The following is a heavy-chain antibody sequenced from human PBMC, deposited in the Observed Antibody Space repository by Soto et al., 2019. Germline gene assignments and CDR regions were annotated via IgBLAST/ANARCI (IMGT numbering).Heavy chain of an antibody. D-gene: IGHD2-2*01. J-gene: IGHJ5*02. Sequence: ASVKVSCKASGYTFTSYAMHWVRQAPGQRLEWMGWINAGNGNTKYSQKFQGRVTITRDASASTAYMELSSLRSEDTAVYYCASAYCSSASCYDRYWFDPWGQGTLVTVSS. CDR3: ASAYCSSASCYDRYWFDP. CDR1: GYTFTSYA. V-gene: IGHV1-3*01. CDR2: INAGNGNT.